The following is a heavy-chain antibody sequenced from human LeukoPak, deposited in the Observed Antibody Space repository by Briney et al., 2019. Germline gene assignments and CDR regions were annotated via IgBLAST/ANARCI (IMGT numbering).Heavy chain of an antibody. CDR1: GYSFTGYG. J-gene: IGHJ4*02. CDR2: ISAYNGNT. Sequence: ASVKVSCKASGYSFTGYGISWVRQAPGQGLEWMGWISAYNGNTNYAQKLQGRVTMTTDTSTSTAYMELRSLRSDDTAVYYCARDCDRSGYYCYWDQGTLVTVSS. CDR3: ARDCDRSGYYCY. D-gene: IGHD3-22*01. V-gene: IGHV1-18*01.